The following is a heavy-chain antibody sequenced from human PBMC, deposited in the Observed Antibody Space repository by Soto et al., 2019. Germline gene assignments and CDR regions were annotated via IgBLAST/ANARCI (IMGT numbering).Heavy chain of an antibody. J-gene: IGHJ4*02. CDR3: ATITTYGSGLYYFEF. Sequence: QVQLVQSGAEVKKPGASVKVSCKVSGYTLTELSMHWVRQAPGKGLEWMGGFDPEDGETIYAQKFQGTVTMTEDTSTHTAYMELSSLRSEDTAVYYCATITTYGSGLYYFEFWGQGTLVTVSS. V-gene: IGHV1-24*01. CDR1: GYTLTELS. D-gene: IGHD3-10*01. CDR2: FDPEDGET.